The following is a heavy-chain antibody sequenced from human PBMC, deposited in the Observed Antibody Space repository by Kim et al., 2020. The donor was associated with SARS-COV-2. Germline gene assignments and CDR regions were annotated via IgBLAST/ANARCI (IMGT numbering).Heavy chain of an antibody. Sequence: SETLSLTCAVYGGSFSGYYWSWIRQPPGKGLEWIGEINHSGSTNYNPSLKSRVTISVDTSKNQFSLKLSSVTAADTAVYYCARGAPVDFYDSSGYYNDYWGQGTLVTVSS. CDR3: ARGAPVDFYDSSGYYNDY. D-gene: IGHD3-22*01. V-gene: IGHV4-34*01. J-gene: IGHJ4*02. CDR2: INHSGST. CDR1: GGSFSGYY.